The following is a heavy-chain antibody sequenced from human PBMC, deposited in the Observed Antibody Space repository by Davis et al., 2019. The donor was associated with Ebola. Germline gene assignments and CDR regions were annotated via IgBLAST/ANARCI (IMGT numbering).Heavy chain of an antibody. J-gene: IGHJ4*02. CDR3: AREVGTKVRGVEYYFDS. Sequence: GGSLRLSCTDSVITFSRYAMTCVRQDTGKGLEWVSAISGRGGSTYYADSVKGRFTISRDISKDSLYLQMNSLTPEDTAVYYCAREVGTKVRGVEYYFDSWGQGTLVTVSS. CDR2: ISGRGGST. D-gene: IGHD3-10*01. CDR1: VITFSRYA. V-gene: IGHV3-23*01.